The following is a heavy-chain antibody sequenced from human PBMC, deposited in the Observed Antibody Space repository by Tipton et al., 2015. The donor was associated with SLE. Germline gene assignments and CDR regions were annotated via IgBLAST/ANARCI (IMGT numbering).Heavy chain of an antibody. CDR3: TRSASGDHFDY. CDR2: IYHSGST. Sequence: TLSLTCAVSGYSISSGYYWGWIRQPPGKGLEWIGSIYHSGSTYYNPSLKSRVTISVDTSKNQFSLKLSSVTAADTAVYYCTRSASGDHFDYWGQGTLVTVSS. D-gene: IGHD7-27*01. J-gene: IGHJ4*02. V-gene: IGHV4-38-2*01. CDR1: GYSISSGYY.